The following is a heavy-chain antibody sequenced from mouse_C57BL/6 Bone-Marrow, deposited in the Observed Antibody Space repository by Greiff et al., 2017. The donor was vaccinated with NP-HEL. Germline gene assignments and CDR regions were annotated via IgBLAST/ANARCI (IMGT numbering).Heavy chain of an antibody. J-gene: IGHJ2*01. V-gene: IGHV3-6*01. D-gene: IGHD2-10*02. CDR1: GYSITSGYY. Sequence: EVQRVESGPGLVKPSQSLSLTCSVTGYSITSGYYWNWIRRFPGNKLEWVGSISYDGSNNYSPSLKNRISITRDTSTNQFFLKLNSVTAEDTATYYCARAYGNYLDYWGQGTTLTVSS. CDR2: ISYDGSN. CDR3: ARAYGNYLDY.